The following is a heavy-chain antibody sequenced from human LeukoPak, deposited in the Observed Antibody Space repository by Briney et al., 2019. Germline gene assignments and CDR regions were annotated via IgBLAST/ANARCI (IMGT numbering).Heavy chain of an antibody. CDR3: ATQPDFWSGYSDAY. V-gene: IGHV3-23*01. D-gene: IGHD3-3*01. CDR2: ISGSGGST. J-gene: IGHJ4*02. Sequence: GGSLRLSCAAYGFTFSSYAMSWVRQAPGKGLEWVSAISGSGGSTYYADSVKGRFTIARDNSKNTLYLQMSSLRAEDTAVYHCATQPDFWSGYSDAYWGQGTLVTVSS. CDR1: GFTFSSYA.